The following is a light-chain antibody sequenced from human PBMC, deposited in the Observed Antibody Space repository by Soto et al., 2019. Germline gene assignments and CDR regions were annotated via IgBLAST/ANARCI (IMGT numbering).Light chain of an antibody. CDR2: DAS. CDR3: QQYNNWGT. J-gene: IGKJ1*01. CDR1: QSVSSN. V-gene: IGKV3-15*01. Sequence: EIVMTQSPVTLSVSPGERATLSCRASQSVSSNLAWYQQKPGQAPRLLIYDASTRATGIPARFSGSGSGTEFTLTISSLQYEDFAVYYCQQYNNWGTFGQGTKV.